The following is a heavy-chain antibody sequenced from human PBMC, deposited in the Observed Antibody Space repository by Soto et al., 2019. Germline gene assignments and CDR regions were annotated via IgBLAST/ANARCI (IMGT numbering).Heavy chain of an antibody. D-gene: IGHD2-2*01. CDR1: GFTFSSYA. Sequence: PGGSLRLSCAASGFTFSSYAMSWVRQAPGEGLEWVSAISGSGGSTYYADSVKGRFTISRDNSKNTLYLQMNSLRAEDTAVYYCAKDGSPDIVVVPAALPFDPWGQGTLVTVSS. CDR2: ISGSGGST. V-gene: IGHV3-23*01. J-gene: IGHJ5*02. CDR3: AKDGSPDIVVVPAALPFDP.